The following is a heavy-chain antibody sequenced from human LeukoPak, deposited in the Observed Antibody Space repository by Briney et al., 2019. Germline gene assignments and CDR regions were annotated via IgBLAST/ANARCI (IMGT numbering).Heavy chain of an antibody. J-gene: IGHJ4*02. Sequence: SETLSLTCTVSGGSISSSSYYWGWIRQPPGKGLEWIGSIYYSGSTYYNPSLKSRVTISVDTSKNQFSLKLSSVTAADTAVYYCARLGKEGVKYYYGSGSYWPLDYWGQGTTVTVSS. V-gene: IGHV4-39*01. D-gene: IGHD3-10*01. CDR2: IYYSGST. CDR1: GGSISSSSYY. CDR3: ARLGKEGVKYYYGSGSYWPLDY.